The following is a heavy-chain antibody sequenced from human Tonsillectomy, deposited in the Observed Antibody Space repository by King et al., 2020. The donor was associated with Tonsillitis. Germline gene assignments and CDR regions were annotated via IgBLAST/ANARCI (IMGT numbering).Heavy chain of an antibody. CDR1: GGSISSGDYS. V-gene: IGHV4-30-4*07. Sequence: VQLQESGPGLVKPSQTLSLTCAVSGGSISSGDYSWSWIRQPPGKGLEWIGYIYYSGSTYYNPSLKSRVTISVDTSKNQFSLKLSSVTAADPAVYFCARGPRSRGVDYEPFDYWGQGTLVTVSS. CDR2: IYYSGST. D-gene: IGHD4-17*01. J-gene: IGHJ4*02. CDR3: ARGPRSRGVDYEPFDY.